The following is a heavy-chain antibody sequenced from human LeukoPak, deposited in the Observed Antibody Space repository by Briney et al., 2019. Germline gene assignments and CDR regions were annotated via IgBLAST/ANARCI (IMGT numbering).Heavy chain of an antibody. CDR1: GGPIISHY. CDR3: VRDALEGYYSYYYMDV. Sequence: SETLSLTCSVSGGPIISHYWSWIRQPLGKGLEWIGYISNSGSTDYHPSLRSRVTISINTSKNQFSLKLTSVTAADSAVYYCVRDALEGYYSYYYMDVWGRGTTVTVSS. CDR2: ISNSGST. J-gene: IGHJ6*03. D-gene: IGHD1-1*01. V-gene: IGHV4-59*11.